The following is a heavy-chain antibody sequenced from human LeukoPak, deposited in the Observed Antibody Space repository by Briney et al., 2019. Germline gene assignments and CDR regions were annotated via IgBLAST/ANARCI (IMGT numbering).Heavy chain of an antibody. CDR3: ARGLDYYDSSGAIDY. CDR1: GGSISSSNW. D-gene: IGHD3-22*01. Sequence: PSETLSLTCAVSGGSISSSNWWSWVRQPPGKGLEWIGEIYHSGSTNYNPSLKSRVTISVDKSKNQFSLKLSSVTAADTAVYYCARGLDYYDSSGAIDYWGQGTLVTVSS. J-gene: IGHJ4*02. CDR2: IYHSGST. V-gene: IGHV4-4*02.